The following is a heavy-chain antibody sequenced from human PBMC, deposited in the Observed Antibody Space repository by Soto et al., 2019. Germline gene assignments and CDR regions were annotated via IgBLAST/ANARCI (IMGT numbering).Heavy chain of an antibody. CDR1: GYTFTSYG. Sequence: QVHLVQSGAEVKKPGASVKVSCKCSGYTFTSYGITWVRQAPGQGLEWMGWISAHNDNTDYAQKLQGRATVTRETSTSTAYMELRSLRSDDTAVYYCARGRYGDYWGQGALVTVSS. V-gene: IGHV1-18*01. D-gene: IGHD1-1*01. CDR3: ARGRYGDY. CDR2: ISAHNDNT. J-gene: IGHJ4*02.